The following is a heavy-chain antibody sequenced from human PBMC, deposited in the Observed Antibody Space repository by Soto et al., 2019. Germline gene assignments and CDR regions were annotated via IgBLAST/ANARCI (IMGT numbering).Heavy chain of an antibody. V-gene: IGHV1-3*01. Sequence: VASVKVSCKASGYTYTSYAPHWLRQAPGQRREWMGWINAGIGDIEYSGKFQGRVTITRDTSASTAYMELSNLRFEDTAVYYYARDFSMVVVALGYWGQGTLVTVSS. CDR1: GYTYTSYA. CDR2: INAGIGDI. J-gene: IGHJ4*02. CDR3: ARDFSMVVVALGY. D-gene: IGHD2-21*01.